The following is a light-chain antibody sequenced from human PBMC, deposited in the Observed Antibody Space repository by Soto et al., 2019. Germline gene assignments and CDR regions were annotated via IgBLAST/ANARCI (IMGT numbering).Light chain of an antibody. V-gene: IGKV3-15*01. Sequence: EIVMTQSPATLSVSPGERATLSCGASQSVSSNLAWYQQKPGQAPRLLIYGASTRATGIPARFSGSGSGTEFTLTISSLQSEDFAVYYCQQYNNWPRIFTFGPGTKVDIK. CDR1: QSVSSN. CDR2: GAS. CDR3: QQYNNWPRIFT. J-gene: IGKJ3*01.